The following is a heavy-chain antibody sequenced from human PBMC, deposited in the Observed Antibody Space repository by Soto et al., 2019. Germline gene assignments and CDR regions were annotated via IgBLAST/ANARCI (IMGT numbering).Heavy chain of an antibody. CDR2: ISGSGGST. V-gene: IGHV3-23*01. Sequence: GGSLRLSCAASGFTFSSYAMSWVRQAPGKGLEWVSAISGSGGSTYYADSVKGRFTISRDNSKNTLYLQMNSLRAEDTAVYYCAKVVPLTIFGVVKFGWFDPWGQGTLVTVSS. D-gene: IGHD3-3*01. J-gene: IGHJ5*02. CDR1: GFTFSSYA. CDR3: AKVVPLTIFGVVKFGWFDP.